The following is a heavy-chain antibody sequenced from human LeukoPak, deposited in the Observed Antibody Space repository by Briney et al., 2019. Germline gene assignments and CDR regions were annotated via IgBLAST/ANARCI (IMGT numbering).Heavy chain of an antibody. J-gene: IGHJ5*01. CDR3: AKGRAGNYYYDSSDS. Sequence: PGGSLRLSCAASGFSFSSYAMNWVRQAPGKGLEGVSTISGSGVSTYYADSVKGRFTISRDNSKNTLYLQMNSLRAEDTAVYYCAKGRAGNYYYDSSDSWGQGTLVTVSS. CDR1: GFSFSSYA. CDR2: ISGSGVST. D-gene: IGHD3-22*01. V-gene: IGHV3-23*01.